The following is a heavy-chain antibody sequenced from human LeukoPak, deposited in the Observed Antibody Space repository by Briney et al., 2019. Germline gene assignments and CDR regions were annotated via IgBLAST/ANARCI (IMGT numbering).Heavy chain of an antibody. V-gene: IGHV4-59*01. J-gene: IGHJ2*01. D-gene: IGHD3-9*01. CDR3: ARLVGASSRSYWYFDL. Sequence: SGTLSLTCTVSGGSISSCYWSWIRQPPGKGLEWIGYIYYSGSTNYNPSLKSRVTISVDTSKNQFSLKLSSVTAADTAVYYCARLVGASSRSYWYFDLWGRGTLVTVSS. CDR2: IYYSGST. CDR1: GGSISSCY.